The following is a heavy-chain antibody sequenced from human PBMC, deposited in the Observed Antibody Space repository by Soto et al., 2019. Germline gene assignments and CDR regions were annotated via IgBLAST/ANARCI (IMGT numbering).Heavy chain of an antibody. J-gene: IGHJ6*02. CDR1: GFTFSSYG. V-gene: IGHV3-30*18. Sequence: QVQLVESGGGVVQPGRSLRLSCAASGFTFSSYGMHWVRQAPGKGLEWVAVISYDGSNKYYADSVKGRFTISRDNSKNPLYLQMNSLRAEDTAVYYGAKEGSDYDILTGSGYYGMDVWGQGTTVTVSS. D-gene: IGHD3-9*01. CDR3: AKEGSDYDILTGSGYYGMDV. CDR2: ISYDGSNK.